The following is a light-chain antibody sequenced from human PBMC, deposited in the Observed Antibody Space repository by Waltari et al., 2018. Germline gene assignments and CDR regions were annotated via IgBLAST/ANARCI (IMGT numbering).Light chain of an antibody. CDR1: SSDVGSYNY. J-gene: IGLJ1*01. Sequence: QSALTQPPSASGSPGQSVTIPCTGTSSDVGSYNYVSWYQQHPGEAPKLMIYEVTKRPSGVPDRFSGSKSGNTASLTVSGLQAEDEADYYCISYAGSNYYVFGTGTKVTVL. V-gene: IGLV2-8*01. CDR3: ISYAGSNYYV. CDR2: EVT.